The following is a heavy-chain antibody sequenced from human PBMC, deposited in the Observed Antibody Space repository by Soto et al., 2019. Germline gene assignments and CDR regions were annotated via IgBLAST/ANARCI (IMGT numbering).Heavy chain of an antibody. Sequence: SETLSLTCTVSGASVSTGYWSWLRQPPGKGLEWIGFMYYSGSFNYNPSLTSRVTISVDTSENQFSLKVTSVTADDTAVYYCARHNYGSGSTYFDYWGQGTLVTVSS. D-gene: IGHD3-10*01. V-gene: IGHV4-59*08. CDR2: MYYSGSF. CDR3: ARHNYGSGSTYFDY. CDR1: GASVSTGY. J-gene: IGHJ4*02.